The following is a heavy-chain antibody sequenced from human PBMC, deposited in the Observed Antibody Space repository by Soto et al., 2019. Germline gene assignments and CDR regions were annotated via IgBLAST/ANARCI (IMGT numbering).Heavy chain of an antibody. Sequence: QVQLVESGEGVVQPGRSLRLSCAASGFTFSSDVMHWVRQAPGKGLEWVAIISYDGSNKQYTESVKGRFTISRDNSKNTLFLQMNSLRPEDTAVFFCARDKGITAQKYYFDYWGPGTLVTVSS. CDR2: ISYDGSNK. J-gene: IGHJ4*02. CDR3: ARDKGITAQKYYFDY. CDR1: GFTFSSDV. D-gene: IGHD6-13*01. V-gene: IGHV3-30*03.